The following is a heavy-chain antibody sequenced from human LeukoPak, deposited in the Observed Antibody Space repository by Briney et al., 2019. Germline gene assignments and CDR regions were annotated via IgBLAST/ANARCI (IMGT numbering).Heavy chain of an antibody. J-gene: IGHJ6*03. Sequence: PGGSLRLSCAASGFTFSSYSMNWVRQAPGKGLEWVSSISSSSSYIYYADSVKGRFTISRDNAKNSLYLQMNSLRAEDTAVYYCARVAAVFYYYYYYMDVWGKGTTVTVSS. CDR3: ARVAAVFYYYYYYMDV. CDR2: ISSSSSYI. D-gene: IGHD6-25*01. CDR1: GFTFSSYS. V-gene: IGHV3-21*01.